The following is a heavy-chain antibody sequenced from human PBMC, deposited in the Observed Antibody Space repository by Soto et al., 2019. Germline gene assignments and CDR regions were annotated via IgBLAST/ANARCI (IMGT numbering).Heavy chain of an antibody. D-gene: IGHD4-17*01. Sequence: SETLSLTCTVSGGSISSYYWSWIRQSPGKGLEWFTHIYNSGTTNYNPSLKSRVTISVDTSRNQFSLKLSSVTAADTAVYYCATDCGDYVGAFHIWGQGTMVTVSS. CDR3: ATDCGDYVGAFHI. J-gene: IGHJ3*02. CDR2: IYNSGTT. CDR1: GGSISSYY. V-gene: IGHV4-59*01.